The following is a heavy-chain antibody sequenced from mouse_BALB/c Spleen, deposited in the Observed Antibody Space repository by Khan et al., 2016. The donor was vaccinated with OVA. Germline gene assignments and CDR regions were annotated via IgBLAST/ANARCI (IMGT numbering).Heavy chain of an antibody. CDR2: IWGGGGT. J-gene: IGHJ4*01. Sequence: QVQLKESGPGLVAPSQSLSITCTVSGFSLSRYNIHWVRQPPGKGLEWLGLIWGGGGTDYNSTLKSRLSIRKDNSKSQVLLKMNSLQTDDTAMYYCARVYYRYGGYYAMDYWGPGTSVTVSS. D-gene: IGHD2-14*01. CDR3: ARVYYRYGGYYAMDY. V-gene: IGHV2-6-4*01. CDR1: GFSLSRYN.